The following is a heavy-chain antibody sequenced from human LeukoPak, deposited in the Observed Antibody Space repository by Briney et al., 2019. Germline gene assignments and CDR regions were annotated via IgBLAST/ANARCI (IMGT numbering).Heavy chain of an antibody. V-gene: IGHV3-30*18. CDR1: GFTFSSYG. D-gene: IGHD1-26*01. CDR2: ISYDGSNK. CDR3: AKSEGFVWEMAFDI. J-gene: IGHJ3*02. Sequence: PGGSLRLSCAASGFTFSSYGMHWVRQAPGKGLEWVAVISYDGSNKYYADSVKGRFTISRDNSKNTLYLQMNSLRAEDTAVYYCAKSEGFVWEMAFDIWGQGTMVTVSS.